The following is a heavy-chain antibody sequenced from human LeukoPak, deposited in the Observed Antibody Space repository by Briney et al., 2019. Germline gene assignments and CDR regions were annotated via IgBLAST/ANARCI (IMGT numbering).Heavy chain of an antibody. J-gene: IGHJ4*02. Sequence: ASETLSLTCTVSGGSISDYYWSWIRQPPGKGLEWIGYIHYSGSTDQNPSLKSRVTISVDTSKNQFSLKLSSVTAADTAVYYCATDNSYGSGSYYTWGQGTLVTVSS. V-gene: IGHV4-59*01. CDR3: ATDNSYGSGSYYT. D-gene: IGHD3-10*01. CDR2: IHYSGST. CDR1: GGSISDYY.